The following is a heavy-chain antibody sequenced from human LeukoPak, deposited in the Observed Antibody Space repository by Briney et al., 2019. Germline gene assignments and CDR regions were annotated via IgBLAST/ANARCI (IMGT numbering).Heavy chain of an antibody. CDR1: GYTFTSYA. J-gene: IGHJ3*02. V-gene: IGHV1-2*02. CDR3: ARESLYDILTFYPQYAFDI. CDR2: INPNSGGS. Sequence: ASVKVSCKASGYTFTSYAMHWVRQAPGQGLEWMGWINPNSGGSNYAQKFQGRVTMTRDTSISTAYMELSRLRSDDTAVYYCARESLYDILTFYPQYAFDIWGQGTMVTVSS. D-gene: IGHD3-9*01.